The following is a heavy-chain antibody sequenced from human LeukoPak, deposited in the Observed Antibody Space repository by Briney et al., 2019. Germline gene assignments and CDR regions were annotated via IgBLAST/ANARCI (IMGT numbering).Heavy chain of an antibody. CDR1: GGSFSGYY. Sequence: SETLSLTCAVYGGSFSGYYWSWIRQPPGKGLEWIGEINHSGSTNYNPSLKSRVTISVDTSKNQFSLKLSSVTAAVTAVYYCASLAVAEHWGHYYYYYGMDVWGQGTTVTVSS. CDR3: ASLAVAEHWGHYYYYYGMDV. D-gene: IGHD6-19*01. V-gene: IGHV4-34*01. CDR2: INHSGST. J-gene: IGHJ6*02.